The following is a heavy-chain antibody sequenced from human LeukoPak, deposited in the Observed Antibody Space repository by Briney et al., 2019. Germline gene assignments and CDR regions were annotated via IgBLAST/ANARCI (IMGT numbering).Heavy chain of an antibody. Sequence: PSETLSLTCTVSGXSISSSSYYWGWIRQPPGKGLEWIGSIYYSGSTYYNPSLKSRVTISVDTSKNQFSLKLSSVTAADTAVYYCARGVWGSYRYTGSFDYWGQGTLVTVSS. CDR1: GXSISSSSYY. J-gene: IGHJ4*02. D-gene: IGHD3-16*02. CDR3: ARGVWGSYRYTGSFDY. V-gene: IGHV4-39*01. CDR2: IYYSGST.